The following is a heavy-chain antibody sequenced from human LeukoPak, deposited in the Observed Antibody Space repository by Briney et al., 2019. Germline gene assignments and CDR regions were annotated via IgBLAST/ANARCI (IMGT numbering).Heavy chain of an antibody. Sequence: PGGSLRLSCAASGFTFSSYGMHWVRQAPGKGLEWVAFIRYDGSNKYYADSVKGRFTISRDNSKNTLCLQMNSLRAEGTAVYYCAKGHGQSSYYYYYMDVWGKGTTVTISS. CDR1: GFTFSSYG. D-gene: IGHD3/OR15-3a*01. CDR2: IRYDGSNK. V-gene: IGHV3-30*02. CDR3: AKGHGQSSYYYYYMDV. J-gene: IGHJ6*03.